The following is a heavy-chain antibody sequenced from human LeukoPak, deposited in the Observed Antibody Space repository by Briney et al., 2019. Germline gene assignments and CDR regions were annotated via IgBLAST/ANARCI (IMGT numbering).Heavy chain of an antibody. CDR1: GYTFTSYG. D-gene: IGHD6-19*01. V-gene: IGHV1-3*01. CDR2: INAGNGNT. CDR3: ARVPPLSVAGTLFDY. J-gene: IGHJ4*02. Sequence: ASVKVSCKASGYTFTSYGISWVRQAPGQRLEWMGWINAGNGNTKYSQKFQGRVTITRDTSASTAYMELSSLRSEDTAVYYCARVPPLSVAGTLFDYWGQGTLVTVSS.